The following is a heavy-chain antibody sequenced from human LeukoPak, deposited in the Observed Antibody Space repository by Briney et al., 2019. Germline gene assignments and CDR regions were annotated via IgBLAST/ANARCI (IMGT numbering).Heavy chain of an antibody. V-gene: IGHV4-4*07. CDR3: AREEMATIDPYFDY. J-gene: IGHJ4*02. D-gene: IGHD5-24*01. Sequence: SETLSLIFTVSGGSIVSHYWNWIRQPAGRGLEWIGRFYASGTTNTSPSLKSRVIISIDTSNNQFSLKLSSVTAADTAVYYCAREEMATIDPYFDYWGQGTLVTVSS. CDR2: FYASGTT. CDR1: GGSIVSHY.